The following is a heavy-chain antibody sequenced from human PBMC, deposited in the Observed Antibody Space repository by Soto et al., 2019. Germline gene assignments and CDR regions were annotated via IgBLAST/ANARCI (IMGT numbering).Heavy chain of an antibody. V-gene: IGHV1-3*01. CDR3: ARGYSGYDSLDY. Sequence: AASVKVSCKASGYTFTTYAIHWVRQAPGQRLEWMGWINAGNDNTKYSQKFQGRVTLTRDTSASTAYMELSSLRSEDTAVYYCARGYSGYDSLDYWGQGTLVTVSS. D-gene: IGHD5-12*01. J-gene: IGHJ4*02. CDR1: GYTFTTYA. CDR2: INAGNDNT.